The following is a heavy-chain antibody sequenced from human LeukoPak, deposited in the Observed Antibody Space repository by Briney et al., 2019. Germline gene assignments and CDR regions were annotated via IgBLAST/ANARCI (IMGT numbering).Heavy chain of an antibody. D-gene: IGHD3-22*01. CDR1: GYTFTGYY. J-gene: IGHJ5*02. V-gene: IGHV1-2*02. CDR3: ARGSYYDSFLGWFDP. CDR2: INPNSGGT. Sequence: GASVKVSCKASGYTFTGYYMHWVRQAPGQGLEWMGWINPNSGGTNYAQKFQGRVTMTRDTSISTAYMELSRLRSDDTAVYYCARGSYYDSFLGWFDPWGQGTLVTVSS.